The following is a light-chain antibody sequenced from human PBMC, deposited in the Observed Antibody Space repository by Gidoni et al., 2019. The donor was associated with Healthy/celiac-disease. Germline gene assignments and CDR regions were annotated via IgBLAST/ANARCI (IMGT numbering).Light chain of an antibody. CDR3: QQYYSTPRT. V-gene: IGKV4-1*01. CDR1: QSVLYSSNNKNY. Sequence: DIVMTQSPDSLAVSLGERATINCKSRQSVLYSSNNKNYLAWYQQKPGQPPKLLIDWASTREAVVTHRFSGSWSGTYFTLTFSSLQAEDVAVYFCQQYYSTPRTFGQGTKLEIK. CDR2: WAS. J-gene: IGKJ2*01.